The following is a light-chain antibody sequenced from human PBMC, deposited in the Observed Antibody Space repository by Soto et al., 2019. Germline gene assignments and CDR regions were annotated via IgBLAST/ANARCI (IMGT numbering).Light chain of an antibody. CDR1: NSDVGIYDF. V-gene: IGLV2-14*01. CDR3: ISYTSDDVRYV. J-gene: IGLJ1*01. Sequence: QSVLTQPASVSGTPGQSITISCTGSNSDVGIYDFVSWYRHHPGRAPKLIVSEVSHRPSGVSNRFSGSKSGNTASLTISGLQSEDEADYYCISYTSDDVRYVFGTGTKVTVL. CDR2: EVS.